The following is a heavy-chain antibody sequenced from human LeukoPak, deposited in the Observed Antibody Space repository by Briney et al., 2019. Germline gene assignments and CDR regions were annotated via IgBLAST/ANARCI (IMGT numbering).Heavy chain of an antibody. CDR2: IYYSGST. Sequence: SETLSLTCTVSGGSISSYYWSWIRQPPGKGLEWIGYIYYSGSTNYNPSLKSRVTISVDTSKNQFSLKLTSVTAADTAVYYCARHEWGYSYGYRTPFHYWGQGTLVTVSS. D-gene: IGHD5-18*01. J-gene: IGHJ4*02. CDR3: ARHEWGYSYGYRTPFHY. V-gene: IGHV4-59*01. CDR1: GGSISSYY.